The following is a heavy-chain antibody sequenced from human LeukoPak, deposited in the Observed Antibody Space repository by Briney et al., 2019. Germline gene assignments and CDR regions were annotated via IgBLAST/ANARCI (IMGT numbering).Heavy chain of an antibody. CDR1: GYTFTDYY. CDR2: INPKSGDT. Sequence: ASVKVSCKTSGYTFTDYYMHWVRQAPGQGLEWMGRINPKSGDTNYAQNFQGRVTMTRDTSISTAYMELSRLRSDDTAIYYCARVGPVAGTGWGDFDYWGQGTLVTVSS. V-gene: IGHV1-2*02. J-gene: IGHJ4*02. CDR3: ARVGPVAGTGWGDFDY. D-gene: IGHD6-19*01.